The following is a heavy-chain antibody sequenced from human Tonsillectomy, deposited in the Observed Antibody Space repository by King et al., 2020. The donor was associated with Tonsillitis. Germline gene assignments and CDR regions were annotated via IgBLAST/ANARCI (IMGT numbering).Heavy chain of an antibody. V-gene: IGHV1-18*01. CDR3: ARDPPTSIAVAGPYFDY. J-gene: IGHJ4*02. Sequence: VQLVESGAEVKKPGASVKVSCKASGYTFTNYGISWVRQAPGQGLEWMGWISAYNGLTNYAQELQGRVSMTTDTSTSTAYMELRNLRSDDTAVYYCARDPPTSIAVAGPYFDYWGQGTLVTVSS. CDR2: ISAYNGLT. CDR1: GYTFTNYG. D-gene: IGHD6-19*01.